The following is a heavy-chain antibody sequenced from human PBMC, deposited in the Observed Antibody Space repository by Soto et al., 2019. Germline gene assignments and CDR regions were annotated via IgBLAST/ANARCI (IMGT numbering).Heavy chain of an antibody. V-gene: IGHV1-2*02. J-gene: IGHJ5*02. CDR2: INPNSGGT. D-gene: IGHD5-12*01. Sequence: ASVKVSCKASGYTFTGYYMHWVRQAPGQGLEWMGWINPNSGGTNYAQKFQGRVTMTRDTSISTAYMGLSRLRSDDTAVYYCARDVGYSGYDRPYNWFDPWGQGTLVTVSS. CDR3: ARDVGYSGYDRPYNWFDP. CDR1: GYTFTGYY.